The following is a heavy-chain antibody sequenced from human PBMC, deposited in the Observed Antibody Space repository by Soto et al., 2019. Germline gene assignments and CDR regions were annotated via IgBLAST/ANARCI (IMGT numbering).Heavy chain of an antibody. J-gene: IGHJ3*02. CDR2: ISSSSSTT. Sequence: PGVPLILSCPASVFTSSSDSMNWVRQAPGKGLGWCSYISSSSSTTYYADSVKGRYTISRDNGKNSLYLQMNSLRAEDTALSYCARHLPYDAFDIWGQGTMVT. CDR3: ARHLPYDAFDI. V-gene: IGHV3-48*01. CDR1: VFTSSSDS.